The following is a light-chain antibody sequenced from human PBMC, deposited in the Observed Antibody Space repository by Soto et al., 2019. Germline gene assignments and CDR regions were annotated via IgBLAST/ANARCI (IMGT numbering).Light chain of an antibody. CDR2: DAS. CDR3: QLYKNYSWT. V-gene: IGKV1-5*01. Sequence: GDTVTITCRASQSINNWLAWYQQKPGKAPNLLIYDASILESGVPSRFSGSGSGTEFTLTISRLQPDDFATYYCQLYKNYSWTFGQGTKVEIK. CDR1: QSINNW. J-gene: IGKJ1*01.